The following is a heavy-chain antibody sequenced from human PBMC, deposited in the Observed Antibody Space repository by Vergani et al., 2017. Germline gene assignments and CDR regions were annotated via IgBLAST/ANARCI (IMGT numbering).Heavy chain of an antibody. V-gene: IGHV3-23*01. Sequence: VHLLESGGGLVQSGGSLRLSCAASGFTFSNSAVSWVRQAPGRGLGWVSRIIGPGRSTYYAVSVKGRFSISIDNSKNTVFLQMHSLRAEDTAIYYCVKEKIDLGSYFFDSWGHGILVTVSS. CDR1: GFTFSNSA. CDR3: VKEKIDLGSYFFDS. J-gene: IGHJ4*01. CDR2: IIGPGRST. D-gene: IGHD2/OR15-2a*01.